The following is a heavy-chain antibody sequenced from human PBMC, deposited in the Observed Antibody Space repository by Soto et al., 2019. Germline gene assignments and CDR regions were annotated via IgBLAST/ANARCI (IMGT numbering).Heavy chain of an antibody. CDR2: ISGSGGST. CDR1: GFTFSSYA. CDR3: AKDLAGDTAMDYYYYYGMDV. J-gene: IGHJ6*02. V-gene: IGHV3-23*01. Sequence: GGSLRLSCAASGFTFSSYAMSWVRQAPGKGLEWVSAISGSGGSTYYVDSVKGRFTISRDNSKNTLYLQMNSLRAEDTAVYYCAKDLAGDTAMDYYYYYGMDVWGQGTTVTVSS. D-gene: IGHD5-18*01.